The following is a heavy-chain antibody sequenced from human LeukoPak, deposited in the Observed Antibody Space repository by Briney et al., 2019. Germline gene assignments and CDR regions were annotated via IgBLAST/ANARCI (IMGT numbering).Heavy chain of an antibody. V-gene: IGHV3-30*02. J-gene: IGHJ4*02. CDR3: AKGYCRGDSCPTIDF. CDR2: IRYDGINK. D-gene: IGHD2-15*01. Sequence: GGSLRLSCAASGFTFSSYGMHWVRQAPGKGLEWVAFIRYDGINKYYADSVKGRFTMSRDNSKNTLYLQMSSLRVEDTAVYYCAKGYCRGDSCPTIDFWGQGTLVTVSS. CDR1: GFTFSSYG.